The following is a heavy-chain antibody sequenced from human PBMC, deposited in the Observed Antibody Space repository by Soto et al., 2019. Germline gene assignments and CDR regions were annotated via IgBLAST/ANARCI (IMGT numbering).Heavy chain of an antibody. CDR3: AKGVPAATRYFQH. J-gene: IGHJ1*01. Sequence: VQLVESGGGLVQPGGSLRLSCADSGFSFSSYWMHWVRHAPGKGLVWVSRINSDGSSATYADSVKGRFTISRDNAKNTLYHKMNSLTPEDTAVYYCAKGVPAATRYFQHWGQGTLVTVSS. V-gene: IGHV3-74*01. D-gene: IGHD2-2*01. CDR2: INSDGSSA. CDR1: GFSFSSYW.